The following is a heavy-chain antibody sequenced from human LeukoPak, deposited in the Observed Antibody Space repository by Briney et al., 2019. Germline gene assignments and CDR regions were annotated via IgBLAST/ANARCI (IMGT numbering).Heavy chain of an antibody. D-gene: IGHD3-10*01. Sequence: ASVKVSCKASGYTFNGYYMHWVRQAPGQGLEWMGWINPNSGGANYAQKFQGRVTLTRDTSINTAYLQWSSLKASDTAMYYCVRPFGEAVEDTRGGVDYWGQGTLVTVTS. J-gene: IGHJ4*02. CDR2: INPNSGGA. CDR1: GYTFNGYY. CDR3: VRPFGEAVEDTRGGVDY. V-gene: IGHV1-2*02.